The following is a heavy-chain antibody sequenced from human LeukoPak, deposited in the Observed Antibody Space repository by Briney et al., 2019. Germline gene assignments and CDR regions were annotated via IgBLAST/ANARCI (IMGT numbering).Heavy chain of an antibody. V-gene: IGHV3-53*01. CDR2: IDSGGST. CDR1: GFTVSSNY. Sequence: GGSLRLSCAASGFTVSSNYMSWVRQALGKGLDWVSIIDSGGSTYCADSVKGRFTISRDNSKNMLYLQINSLRGEGTAVYWCVVGLWCWGQGTLVTVSS. CDR3: VVGLWC. J-gene: IGHJ4*02. D-gene: IGHD2-21*01.